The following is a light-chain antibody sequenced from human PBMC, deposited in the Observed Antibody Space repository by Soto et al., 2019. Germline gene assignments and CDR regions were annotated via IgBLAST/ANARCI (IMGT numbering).Light chain of an antibody. CDR3: QQCNSYPLT. CDR1: RDVGSD. J-gene: IGKJ4*01. V-gene: IGKV1-13*02. Sequence: TESPSSLCASAGGSTTITCRASRDVGSDVSWYQQIPGKAPKLLICDASRLERGVPSRFSGSGSGTEFTPTIRSLQPDDCATYYCQQCNSYPLTFGGGTKVDIK. CDR2: DAS.